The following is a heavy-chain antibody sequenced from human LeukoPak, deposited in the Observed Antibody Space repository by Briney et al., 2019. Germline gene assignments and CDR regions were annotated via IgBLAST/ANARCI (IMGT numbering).Heavy chain of an antibody. CDR1: GLTFNDYG. Sequence: TGGSLRLSCAASGLTFNDYGMSWVRQGPGKGLEWVSGINWNGGTTGYPDSVKGRFTISRDNAKNSLYLQMNSLRAEDTALYYCARDKHYYDSSNYVWGQGTLVTVSS. CDR2: INWNGGTT. CDR3: ARDKHYYDSSNYV. J-gene: IGHJ4*02. V-gene: IGHV3-20*04. D-gene: IGHD3-22*01.